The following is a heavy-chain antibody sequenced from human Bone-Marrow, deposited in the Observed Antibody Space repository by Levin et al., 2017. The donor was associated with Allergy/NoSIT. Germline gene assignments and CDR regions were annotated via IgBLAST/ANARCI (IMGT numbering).Heavy chain of an antibody. D-gene: IGHD6-6*01. CDR3: ARLGARYIATRPDDAFDI. Sequence: GESLKISCKGSGYRFTNYWIGWVRQMSEKGLEWMGIIYPGDSDTRYSPSFQGQVTISADKSINTAYLQCSSLKASDTAMYYCARLGARYIATRPDDAFDIWGQGTMVTVSS. CDR2: IYPGDSDT. V-gene: IGHV5-51*01. CDR1: GYRFTNYW. J-gene: IGHJ3*02.